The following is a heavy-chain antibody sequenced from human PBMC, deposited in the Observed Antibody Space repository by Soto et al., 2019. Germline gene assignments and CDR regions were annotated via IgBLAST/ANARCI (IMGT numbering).Heavy chain of an antibody. CDR2: INAGNGNT. V-gene: IGHV1-3*01. Sequence: GASVKVSCKASGYTFTSYAMHWVRQAPGQRLEWMGWINAGNGNTKYSQKFQGRVTITRDTSASTAYMELSSLRSEDTSLYYCARSPTFGGFDIWGQGTMVIVSS. J-gene: IGHJ3*02. CDR1: GYTFTSYA. CDR3: ARSPTFGGFDI. D-gene: IGHD3-16*01.